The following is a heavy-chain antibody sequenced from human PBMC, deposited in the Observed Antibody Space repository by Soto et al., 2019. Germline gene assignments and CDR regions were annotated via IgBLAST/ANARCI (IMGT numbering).Heavy chain of an antibody. V-gene: IGHV3-23*01. J-gene: IGHJ6*02. Sequence: EVQLLESGGGLVQPGGSLRLSCAASGFTFSSYAMSWVRQAPGKGLEWVSAISGSGGSTYYADSVKGRFTISRDNSKNTLYLQMNSLRVEDTSVYSCAKGDSARYYYGMDVWGQGTTVTVSS. CDR2: ISGSGGST. CDR1: GFTFSSYA. D-gene: IGHD2-15*01. CDR3: AKGDSARYYYGMDV.